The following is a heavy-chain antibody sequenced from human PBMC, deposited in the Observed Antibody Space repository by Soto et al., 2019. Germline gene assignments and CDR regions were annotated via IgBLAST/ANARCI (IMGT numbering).Heavy chain of an antibody. D-gene: IGHD3-3*01. CDR2: ISAYNGNT. CDR1: GYTFTSYG. Sequence: GASVKVSCKASGYTFTSYGISWVRQAPGQGLEWMGWISAYNGNTNYAQKLQGRVTMTTDTSTSTAYMELRSLRSDDTAVYYCARVNRTDYDFWSGSWHWFDPWGQGTLVTVSS. J-gene: IGHJ5*02. CDR3: ARVNRTDYDFWSGSWHWFDP. V-gene: IGHV1-18*01.